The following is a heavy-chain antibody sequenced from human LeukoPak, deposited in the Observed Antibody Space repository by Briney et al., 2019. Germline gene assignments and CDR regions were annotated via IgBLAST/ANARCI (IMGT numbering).Heavy chain of an antibody. V-gene: IGHV4-59*01. D-gene: IGHD5-24*01. Sequence: SETLSLTCTVSGGSISGYFWSWIRQPPEKGLEWIAYIYYSGSTDYGPSLKSRVTISVDTSKNQFSLKLSSVTAADTAAYYCARGRDGYNLGFDYWGQGTLVTVSS. CDR2: IYYSGST. J-gene: IGHJ4*02. CDR3: ARGRDGYNLGFDY. CDR1: GGSISGYF.